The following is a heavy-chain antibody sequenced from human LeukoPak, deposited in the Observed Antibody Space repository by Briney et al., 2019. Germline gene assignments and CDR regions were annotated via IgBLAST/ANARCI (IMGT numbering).Heavy chain of an antibody. Sequence: GGSLRLSCAASGFTFSSYGMHWVREALGRGLEWVAVISYDGSNKYYADSVKGRFTISRDNSKNTLYLQMNSLRAEDTAVYYCAKATWGEIDYWGQGTLVTVSS. CDR3: AKATWGEIDY. J-gene: IGHJ4*02. V-gene: IGHV3-30*18. CDR1: GFTFSSYG. D-gene: IGHD3-16*01. CDR2: ISYDGSNK.